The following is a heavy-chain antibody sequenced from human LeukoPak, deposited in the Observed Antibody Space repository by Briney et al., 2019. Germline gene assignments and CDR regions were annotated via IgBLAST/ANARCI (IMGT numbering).Heavy chain of an antibody. CDR2: MNPNSGNT. V-gene: IGHV1-8*01. D-gene: IGHD3-3*01. CDR3: ARRGDRSTIFGVVIIRHNWFDP. CDR1: GYTFTSYD. Sequence: ASVKVSCKASGYTFTSYDINWVRQATGQGLEWMGWMNPNSGNTGYAQKSQGRVTMTRNTSISTAYMELSSLRSEDTAVYYCARRGDRSTIFGVVIIRHNWFDPWGQGTLVNVSS. J-gene: IGHJ5*02.